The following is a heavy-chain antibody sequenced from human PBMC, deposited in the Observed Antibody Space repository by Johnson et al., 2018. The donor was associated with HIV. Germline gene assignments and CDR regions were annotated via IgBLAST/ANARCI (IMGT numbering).Heavy chain of an antibody. CDR2: ISYDGSNK. D-gene: IGHD2-21*02. CDR3: ARDGGAYCGGDCFSDAFDL. J-gene: IGHJ3*01. Sequence: VQLVESGGGVVQPGRSLRLSCAASGFTFSRYAMHWVRQAPGKGLAWVAVISYDGSNKYYADSVKGRFTISRDNSKNTRYLQMDSLRAEDTALYYCARDGGAYCGGDCFSDAFDLWGQGTMVTVSS. V-gene: IGHV3-30-3*01. CDR1: GFTFSRYA.